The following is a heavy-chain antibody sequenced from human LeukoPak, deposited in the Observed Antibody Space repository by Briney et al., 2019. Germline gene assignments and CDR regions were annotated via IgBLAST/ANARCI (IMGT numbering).Heavy chain of an antibody. D-gene: IGHD1-26*01. CDR3: ARWGTTTN. CDR2: ISTGSSTI. CDR1: GFTFGSYS. V-gene: IGHV3-48*01. Sequence: GGSLRLSCAASGFTFGSYSMNWLRQAPGKGLEWISYISTGSSTIYYADSVKGRFTISRDNAKNSLYLQMNSLRADDTAVYYCARWGTTTNWGQGTLVTVSS. J-gene: IGHJ4*02.